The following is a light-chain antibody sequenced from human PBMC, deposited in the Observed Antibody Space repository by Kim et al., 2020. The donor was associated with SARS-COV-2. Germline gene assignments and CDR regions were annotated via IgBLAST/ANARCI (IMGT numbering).Light chain of an antibody. V-gene: IGLV3-1*01. CDR2: QDS. CDR1: KLGDKY. CDR3: QAWDSSSVV. Sequence: GAPGQTASITCSGDKLGDKYACWYQQKPGQSPVLVIYQDSKRPSGIPERFSGSNSGNTATLTISGTQAMDEADYYCQAWDSSSVVFGGGTQLTVL. J-gene: IGLJ2*01.